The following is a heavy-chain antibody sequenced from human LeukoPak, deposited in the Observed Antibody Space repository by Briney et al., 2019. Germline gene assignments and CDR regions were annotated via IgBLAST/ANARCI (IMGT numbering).Heavy chain of an antibody. V-gene: IGHV3-53*01. Sequence: PGGSLRLSCAASGFTVSSNYMSWVRQAPGKGLEWVSVIYSGGSTYYADSVKGRFTISRDNSKNTLYFQMNSLRAEDTAVYYCARDSGYSSGWFDYWGQGTLVTVSS. CDR3: ARDSGYSSGWFDY. CDR1: GFTVSSNY. D-gene: IGHD6-19*01. J-gene: IGHJ5*01. CDR2: IYSGGST.